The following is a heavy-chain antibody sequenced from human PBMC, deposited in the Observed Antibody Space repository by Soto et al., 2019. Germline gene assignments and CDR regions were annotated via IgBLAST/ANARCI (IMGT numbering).Heavy chain of an antibody. Sequence: SDTLSIGSAVSRDSVCSGDYYWRLIRQPPGKGLEWIGYIYYSGSTYYNPSLKSRVTISVDTSKNQFSLKLSSVTAADTAVYYCQREGAKDIVVVPAADWGKGTLVPVSS. CDR3: QREGAKDIVVVPAAD. CDR2: IYYSGST. V-gene: IGHV4-30-4*02. CDR1: RDSVCSGDYY. D-gene: IGHD2-2*01. J-gene: IGHJ4*02.